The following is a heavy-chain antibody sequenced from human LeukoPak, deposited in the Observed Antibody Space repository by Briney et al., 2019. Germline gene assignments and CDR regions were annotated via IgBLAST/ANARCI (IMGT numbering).Heavy chain of an antibody. Sequence: GGSLRLSCAASGFTFSSYGMHWVRQAPGKGLEWVAVISYDGSNKYYADSVKGRFTISRDNSKNTLYLQMNSLRVEDTAVYYCAKGDSGSYSSPQTFDPWGQGTLVTVSS. J-gene: IGHJ5*02. D-gene: IGHD1-26*01. CDR1: GFTFSSYG. CDR3: AKGDSGSYSSPQTFDP. CDR2: ISYDGSNK. V-gene: IGHV3-30*18.